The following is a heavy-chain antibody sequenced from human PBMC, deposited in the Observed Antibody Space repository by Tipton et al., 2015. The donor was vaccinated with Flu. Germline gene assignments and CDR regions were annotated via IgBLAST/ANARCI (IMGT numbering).Heavy chain of an antibody. Sequence: TLSLTCTVSGGSISSGSYYWSWIRQPAGKGLEWIGRIYTSGSTNYNPSLKSRVTISVDTSKNQFSLKLCSVTAADTAVYYCARSKYPPQGGVVDDYWGQGTLVTVSS. CDR2: IYTSGST. CDR3: ARSKYPPQGGVVDDY. CDR1: GGSISSGSYY. J-gene: IGHJ4*02. V-gene: IGHV4-61*02. D-gene: IGHD3-3*01.